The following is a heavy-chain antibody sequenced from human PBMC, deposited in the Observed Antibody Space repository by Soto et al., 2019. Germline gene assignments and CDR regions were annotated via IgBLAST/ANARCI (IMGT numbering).Heavy chain of an antibody. CDR2: INPNSGGT. CDR3: ARNHVTMLRAVIINPPMIES. CDR1: GSSFTGYY. Sequence: GXSVKVSCTASGSSFTGYYMHWVRQAPGQGLEWLGWINPNSGGTNYAQQFQCRVTMTRDTSISTAYMELSRLRSDDTAVYFCARNHVTMLRAVIINPPMIESWGKGTLVTVSS. J-gene: IGHJ4*02. D-gene: IGHD3-10*01. V-gene: IGHV1-2*02.